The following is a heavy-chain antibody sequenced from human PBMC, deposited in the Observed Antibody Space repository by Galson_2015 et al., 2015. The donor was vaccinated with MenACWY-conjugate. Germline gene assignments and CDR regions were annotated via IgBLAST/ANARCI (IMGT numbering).Heavy chain of an antibody. CDR1: GYTFTSYG. Sequence: SVKVSCKASGYTFTSYGVSWVRQAPGQGLEWMGWISAYNGVTNYAQKLQGRVSMTTDTSTTSAYVELRSLTSDDTAVYYCARWGPSSDLPEYSGQGTLVTVSS. J-gene: IGHJ4*02. CDR2: ISAYNGVT. CDR3: ARWGPSSDLPEY. D-gene: IGHD6-6*01. V-gene: IGHV1-18*01.